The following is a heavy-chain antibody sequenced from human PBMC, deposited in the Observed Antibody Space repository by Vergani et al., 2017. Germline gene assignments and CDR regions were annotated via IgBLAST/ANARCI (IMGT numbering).Heavy chain of an antibody. V-gene: IGHV3-23*03. D-gene: IGHD2-2*01. CDR1: GFTFSSYA. CDR2: IYSGGSST. J-gene: IGHJ3*02. CDR3: AKDLGYGSSTSCYGAFDI. Sequence: EVQLLESGGGLVQPGGSLRLSCAASGFTFSSYAMSWVRQAPGRGLEWVSVIYSGGSSTYYADSVKGRFTISRDNSKNTLYLQMNRLRAEDTAVYYCAKDLGYGSSTSCYGAFDIWGQGTMVTVSS.